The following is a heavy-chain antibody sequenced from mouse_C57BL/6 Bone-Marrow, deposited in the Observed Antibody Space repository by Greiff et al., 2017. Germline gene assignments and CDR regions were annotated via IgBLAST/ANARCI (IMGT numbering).Heavy chain of an antibody. CDR2: ISYDGSN. J-gene: IGHJ3*01. CDR3: ARGGLGLAY. Sequence: EVQVVESGPGLVKPSQSLSLTCSVTGYSITSGYYWNWIRQFPGNKLEWMGYISYDGSNNYNPSLKNRISITRDTSKNQFFLKLNSVTTEDTATYYCARGGLGLAYWGQGTLVTVSA. CDR1: GYSITSGYY. D-gene: IGHD4-1*01. V-gene: IGHV3-6*01.